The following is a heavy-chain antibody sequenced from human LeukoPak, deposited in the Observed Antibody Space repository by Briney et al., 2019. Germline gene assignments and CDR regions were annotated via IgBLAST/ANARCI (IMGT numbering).Heavy chain of an antibody. V-gene: IGHV3-33*01. CDR3: ARDSQRWFDYSISREY. CDR1: GFIFNHYR. Sequence: PGGPLRLSCAASGFIFNHYRMHWVRQSPGKGLEWVADIWSDGSNRFYAGSVKGRFTISRDNSQNTVCLQMHSLRVEDTSMFYCARDSQRWFDYSISREYWGQGTLVTVSS. D-gene: IGHD4-11*01. CDR2: IWSDGSNR. J-gene: IGHJ4*02.